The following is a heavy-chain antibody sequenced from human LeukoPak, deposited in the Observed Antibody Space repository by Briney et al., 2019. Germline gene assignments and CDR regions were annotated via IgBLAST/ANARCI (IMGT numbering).Heavy chain of an antibody. CDR3: VKGISTLSDYFYH. V-gene: IGHV3-23*01. J-gene: IGHJ4*02. D-gene: IGHD2/OR15-2a*01. Sequence: PGGSLRLSCATSGFTFSNHAMSWVRQAPGKGLEWVSGISGSGGRTYYADSVQGRFAISRDNSKNTLYLQLNSLRAEDTAVYYCVKGISTLSDYFYHWGQGSLVTVSS. CDR2: ISGSGGRT. CDR1: GFTFSNHA.